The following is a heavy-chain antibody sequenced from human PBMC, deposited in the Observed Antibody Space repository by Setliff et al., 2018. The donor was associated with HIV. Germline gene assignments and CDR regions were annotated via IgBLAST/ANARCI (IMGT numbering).Heavy chain of an antibody. D-gene: IGHD3-10*01. CDR1: GFTFSSYA. Sequence: PGGSLRLSCAASGFTFSSYAMSWVRQAPGKGLEWVSAISGSGGSTYYADSVKGRFTISRDNSKNTLYLQMNSLRADDTAVYYCVRGVERAYRESNFDYWGQGILVTVSS. V-gene: IGHV3-23*01. J-gene: IGHJ4*02. CDR3: VRGVERAYRESNFDY. CDR2: ISGSGGST.